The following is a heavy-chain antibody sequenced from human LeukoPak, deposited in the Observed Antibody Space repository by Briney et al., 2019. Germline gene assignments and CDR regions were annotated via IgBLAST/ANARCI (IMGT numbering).Heavy chain of an antibody. D-gene: IGHD6-13*01. J-gene: IGHJ4*02. CDR3: ARDNAAAAGTRFDY. CDR2: ISSSSSYI. CDR1: GFTFSSYS. V-gene: IGHV3-21*01. Sequence: GGSLRLSCAASGFTFSSYSMNWVRQAPGKGLEWVSSISSSSSYIYYADSMKGRFTISRDNAKNSLYLQMNSLRAEDTAVYYCARDNAAAAGTRFDYWGQGTLVTVSS.